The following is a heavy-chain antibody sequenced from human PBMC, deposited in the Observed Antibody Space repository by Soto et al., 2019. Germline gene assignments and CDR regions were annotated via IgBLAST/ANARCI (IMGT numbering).Heavy chain of an antibody. V-gene: IGHV4-4*07. D-gene: IGHD3-10*01. J-gene: IGHJ6*02. CDR1: GGSISSYY. CDR3: ARGSLAMVRGGDYYYGMDV. CDR2: IYTRGST. Sequence: PSETLSLTCTVSGGSISSYYWSWIRQPAGKGLEWIGRIYTRGSTNYNPSLKSRVTMSVDTSKNQFSLKLSSVTAADTAVYYCARGSLAMVRGGDYYYGMDVWGQGTTVTVSS.